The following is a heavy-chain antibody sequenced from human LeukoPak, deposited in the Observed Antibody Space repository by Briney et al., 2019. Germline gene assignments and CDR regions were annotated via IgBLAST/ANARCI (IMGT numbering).Heavy chain of an antibody. CDR3: AREGGFYRPLDY. D-gene: IGHD2/OR15-2a*01. V-gene: IGHV4-4*02. J-gene: IGHJ4*02. CDR1: GGSISATNW. Sequence: SETLSLTCDVSGGSISATNWWTWVRQPPGGGLEWIGEVHLNGRSHYSPSLESRATMSADMSENHISLHLTSVTAADTAVYYCAREGGFYRPLDYTGPGTLVIVSS. CDR2: VHLNGRS.